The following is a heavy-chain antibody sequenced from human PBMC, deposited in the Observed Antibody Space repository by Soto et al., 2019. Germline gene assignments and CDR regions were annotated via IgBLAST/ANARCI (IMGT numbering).Heavy chain of an antibody. D-gene: IGHD3-22*01. V-gene: IGHV4-34*01. Sequence: PSETLSLTCAVYGGSFSGYYWSWIRQSPGKGLEWIGEINHSGRTNQNPSLKSRVTTSVDTSKNQFSLKLKSVTAADTAVYYCARGITMIVALPGDPPANYYFDSWGQGTLVTVSS. J-gene: IGHJ4*02. CDR1: GGSFSGYY. CDR3: ARGITMIVALPGDPPANYYFDS. CDR2: INHSGRT.